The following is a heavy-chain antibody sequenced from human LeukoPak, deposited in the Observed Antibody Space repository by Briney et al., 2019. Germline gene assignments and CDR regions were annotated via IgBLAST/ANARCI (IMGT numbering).Heavy chain of an antibody. D-gene: IGHD6-6*01. CDR1: GFTVSSNY. V-gene: IGHV3-53*01. Sequence: PGGSPRLSCAASGFTVSSNYMSWVRQAPGKGLEWVSVIYSGGSTYYADAVKGRFTISRDSSTNTLYLQMNSLRAEDTAVYYCAREVGSSADSWGQGTLVTVSS. J-gene: IGHJ4*02. CDR2: IYSGGST. CDR3: AREVGSSADS.